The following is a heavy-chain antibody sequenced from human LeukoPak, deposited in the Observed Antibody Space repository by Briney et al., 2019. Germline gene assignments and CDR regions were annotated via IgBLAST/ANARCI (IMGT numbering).Heavy chain of an antibody. CDR3: ARDMAPIVAAANYFDY. CDR1: GYTSTSYA. J-gene: IGHJ4*02. CDR2: ISAGNGNT. V-gene: IGHV1-3*01. Sequence: ASVKVSCKASGYTSTSYAIHWVRQAPGQRLEWMGWISAGNGNTKYSQNFQGRVTFISNTSATTAFMELSSLRSEDAAVYYCARDMAPIVAAANYFDYWGQGTLVTVSS. D-gene: IGHD2-15*01.